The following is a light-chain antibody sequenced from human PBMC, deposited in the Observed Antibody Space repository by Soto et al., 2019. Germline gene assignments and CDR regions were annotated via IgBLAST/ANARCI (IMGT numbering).Light chain of an antibody. CDR2: GAS. CDR3: QQCGSSPGT. V-gene: IGKV3-20*01. CDR1: QSVSNNF. J-gene: IGKJ5*01. Sequence: EIVLTQSPGTLSLSPGERATLSCRASQSVSNNFLAWYQQKPGQAPRLLIYGASSRATGIPDRFSGSGSGTDFTLTINRLEPEDFALYYCQQCGSSPGTFGQWTRLEIK.